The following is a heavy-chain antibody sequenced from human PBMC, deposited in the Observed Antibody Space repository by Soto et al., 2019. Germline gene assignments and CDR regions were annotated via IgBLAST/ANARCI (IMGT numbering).Heavy chain of an antibody. J-gene: IGHJ4*02. CDR2: ISSSSSYI. D-gene: IGHD2-2*01. CDR3: ARDHPTADPFDY. Sequence: GGSLRLSCAASGFTFSSYSMNWVRQAPGKGLEWVSSISSSSSYIYYADSVKGRFTISRDNAKNSLYLQMNSLRAEDTAVYYCARDHPTADPFDYWGQGTLVTVSS. CDR1: GFTFSSYS. V-gene: IGHV3-21*01.